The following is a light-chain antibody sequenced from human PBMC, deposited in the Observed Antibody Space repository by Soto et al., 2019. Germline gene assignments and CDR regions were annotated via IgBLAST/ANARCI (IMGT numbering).Light chain of an antibody. CDR2: GAS. Sequence: EIVLSQSPVTLSLSPGERATLSCRASQSVSSYIAWYQQKPGHAPRLPFYGASSRATGIPDRFSASGSGTDFPLTISRLGPKEFPVNYCQQFGSSPITFGQGTRLEI. CDR1: QSVSSY. CDR3: QQFGSSPIT. J-gene: IGKJ5*01. V-gene: IGKV3-20*01.